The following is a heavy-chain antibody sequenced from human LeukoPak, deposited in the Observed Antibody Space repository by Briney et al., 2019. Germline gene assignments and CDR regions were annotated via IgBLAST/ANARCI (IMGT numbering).Heavy chain of an antibody. CDR1: GASIISGGYH. Sequence: SETLSLTCTVSGASIISGGYHWNWIRQHPEKGLKYIGYIYYSGFTSYNPSLKGRVTISVDTSKNQFSLTVSSVTAADTAVYFCARSLAAADPNWFDPWGQGTLVTVSS. CDR2: IYYSGFT. D-gene: IGHD6-13*01. V-gene: IGHV4-31*03. CDR3: ARSLAAADPNWFDP. J-gene: IGHJ5*02.